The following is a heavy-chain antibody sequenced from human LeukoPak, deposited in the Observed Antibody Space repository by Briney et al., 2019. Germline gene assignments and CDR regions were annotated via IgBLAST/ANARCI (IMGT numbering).Heavy chain of an antibody. J-gene: IGHJ4*02. CDR3: ARAGGDTVTTAQTGNSEDGDFDY. D-gene: IGHD4-17*01. Sequence: ASVKVSCKASGYTFTSYGISWVRQAPGQGLEWMGWISAYNGNTNYAQKLQGRVTMTTDTSTSTAYMELRSLRSDDTAVYYCARAGGDTVTTAQTGNSEDGDFDYWGQGTLVTVSS. V-gene: IGHV1-18*01. CDR1: GYTFTSYG. CDR2: ISAYNGNT.